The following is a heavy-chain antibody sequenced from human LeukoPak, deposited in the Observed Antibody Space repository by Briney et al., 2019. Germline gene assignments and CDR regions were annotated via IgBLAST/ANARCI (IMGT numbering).Heavy chain of an antibody. CDR2: MYYDGSS. V-gene: IGHV4-39*01. Sequence: KLSETLSVTCTVPGGSINSGILYWGWVRQPPGRGLGWIGSMYYDGSSYYNPSLKSRVTTSVDTSKNQFSLKLTSVTAADTAVYFCARRSDSGSDDGEDYFDYWGQGTLVTVSS. D-gene: IGHD1-26*01. CDR3: ARRSDSGSDDGEDYFDY. J-gene: IGHJ4*02. CDR1: GGSINSGILY.